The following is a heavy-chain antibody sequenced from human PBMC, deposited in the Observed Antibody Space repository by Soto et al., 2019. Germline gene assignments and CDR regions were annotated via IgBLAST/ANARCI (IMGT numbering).Heavy chain of an antibody. CDR2: INHVGGT. CDR3: VRIRYQLPSSVLWLDP. V-gene: IGHV4-34*01. D-gene: IGHD3-16*01. Sequence: SETLSLTCAVYGGFLSESYWTWIRQPPGKGLEWIGEINHVGGTNYNPSLKSRVAMSVDTSQNQFSLRLISVTAADTAMYFCVRIRYQLPSSVLWLDPWGQGTPVTVSS. J-gene: IGHJ5*02. CDR1: GGFLSESY.